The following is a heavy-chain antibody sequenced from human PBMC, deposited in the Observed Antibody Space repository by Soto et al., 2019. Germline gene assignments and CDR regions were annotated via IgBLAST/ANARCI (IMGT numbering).Heavy chain of an antibody. V-gene: IGHV3-30-3*01. Sequence: GGSLRLSCAASGFTFSSYAMHWVRQAPGKGLEWVAVISYDGSNKYYADSVKGRFTISRDNSKNTLYLQMNSLRAEDTAVYYCARDRRDFWSGYLTNYFDYWGQGTLVTVSS. CDR2: ISYDGSNK. CDR3: ARDRRDFWSGYLTNYFDY. J-gene: IGHJ4*02. CDR1: GFTFSSYA. D-gene: IGHD3-3*01.